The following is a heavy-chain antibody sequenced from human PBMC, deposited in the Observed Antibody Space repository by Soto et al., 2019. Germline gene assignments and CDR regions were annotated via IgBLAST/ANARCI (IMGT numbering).Heavy chain of an antibody. CDR2: IYYSGST. Sequence: SETLSLTCTVSGGSISSSSYYWGWIRQPPGKGLEWIGSIYYSGSTYYNPSLKSRVTISVDTSKNQFSLKLSSVTAADTAVYYCARLSYDSSGYYSYYFDYWGQGTLVTVSS. V-gene: IGHV4-39*01. CDR1: GGSISSSSYY. D-gene: IGHD3-22*01. J-gene: IGHJ4*02. CDR3: ARLSYDSSGYYSYYFDY.